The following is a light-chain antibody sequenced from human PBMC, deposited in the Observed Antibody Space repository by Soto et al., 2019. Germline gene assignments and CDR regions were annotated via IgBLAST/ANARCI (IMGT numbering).Light chain of an antibody. CDR3: QQRSSWPPT. J-gene: IGKJ5*01. Sequence: TQSPSTLSVSPGERATLSCRASQSVSSNLAWYQQKPGQAPRLLIYDASNRATGVPARFSGSGSGTDFTLTIGSLEPEDCAVYYCQQRSSWPPTFGQRTRPAIK. CDR1: QSVSSN. V-gene: IGKV3-11*01. CDR2: DAS.